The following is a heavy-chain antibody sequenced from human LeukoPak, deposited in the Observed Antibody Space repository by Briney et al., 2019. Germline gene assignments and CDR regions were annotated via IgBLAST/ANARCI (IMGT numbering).Heavy chain of an antibody. V-gene: IGHV4-59*01. D-gene: IGHD2/OR15-2a*01. Sequence: PSETLSLTCTVSGGSISSYYWSWIRQPPGKGLEWIGYIYYSGSTNYNPSLKSRVTISVDTSKNQFSLKLSSVTAADTAVYYCARGGLGSTSTYFDYWGQGTLVTVSS. CDR2: IYYSGST. CDR3: ARGGLGSTSTYFDY. J-gene: IGHJ4*02. CDR1: GGSISSYY.